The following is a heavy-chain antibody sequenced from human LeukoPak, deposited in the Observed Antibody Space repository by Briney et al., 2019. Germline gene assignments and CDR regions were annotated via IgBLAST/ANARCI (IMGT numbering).Heavy chain of an antibody. CDR1: GDSVTSKSTA. CDR2: TYYRSKWYN. D-gene: IGHD1-1*01. CDR3: ARLTRRSGNYFEN. Sequence: SQTLSLTCAISGDSVTSKSTAWNWIRQSPSRGLEWLGRTYYRSKWYNGYAVSVKSRITINPDTSKNQFSLKLSSVTAADTAVYYCARLTRRSGNYFENWGQGTLVTVSS. J-gene: IGHJ4*02. V-gene: IGHV6-1*01.